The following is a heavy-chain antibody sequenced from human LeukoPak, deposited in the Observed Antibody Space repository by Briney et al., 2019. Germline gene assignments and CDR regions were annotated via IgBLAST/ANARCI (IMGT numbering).Heavy chain of an antibody. V-gene: IGHV4-34*01. J-gene: IGHJ6*03. CDR2: INHSGST. CDR3: ARGNGGVVPAAPSYYYYYMDV. D-gene: IGHD2-2*01. Sequence: SETLSLTCAVYGGSFSGYYWSWIRQPPGKGLEWIGEINHSGSTNYNPSLKSRVTISVDTSKNRFSLKLSSVTAADTAVYYCARGNGGVVPAAPSYYYYYMDVWGKGTTVTVSS. CDR1: GGSFSGYY.